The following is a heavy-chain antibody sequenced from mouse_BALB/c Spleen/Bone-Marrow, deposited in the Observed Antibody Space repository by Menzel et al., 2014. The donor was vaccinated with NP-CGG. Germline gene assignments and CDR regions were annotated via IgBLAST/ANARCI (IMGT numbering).Heavy chain of an antibody. CDR3: ARGSYYEGAMDY. CDR2: IWAGGST. J-gene: IGHJ4*01. Sequence: QVQLKESGPGLVSPSQSLSITCTVSGFSLTSYGVHWVRQPPGKVLEWLGVIWAGGSTNYNSALMSRLSISKDNSKSXVFLKMNSLQTDDTAMYYCARGSYYEGAMDYWGQGTSATVSS. D-gene: IGHD1-1*01. V-gene: IGHV2-9*02. CDR1: GFSLTSYG.